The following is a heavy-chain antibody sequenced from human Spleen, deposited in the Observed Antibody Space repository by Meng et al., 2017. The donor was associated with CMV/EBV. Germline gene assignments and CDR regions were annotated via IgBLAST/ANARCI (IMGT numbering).Heavy chain of an antibody. V-gene: IGHV3-23*01. CDR1: GFTFSSYA. D-gene: IGHD1-26*01. CDR3: VRGGFVGPGGYFYYGMDV. Sequence: GGSLRLSCAASGFTFSSYAMSWVRQAPRKGLEWVSAISGSGGSTYYADSVKGRFTISRDNSKNTLYLQMNSLRAEDTAVYYCVRGGFVGPGGYFYYGMDVWGQGTTVTVSS. J-gene: IGHJ6*02. CDR2: ISGSGGST.